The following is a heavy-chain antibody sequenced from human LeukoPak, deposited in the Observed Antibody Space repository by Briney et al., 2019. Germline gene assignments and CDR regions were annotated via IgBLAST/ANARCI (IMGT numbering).Heavy chain of an antibody. J-gene: IGHJ5*02. D-gene: IGHD1-26*01. CDR2: IYTSGST. Sequence: NPSETLSLTCTVSGGSISSYYWSWIRQPPGKGLEWIGYIYTSGSTNYNPSLKSRVTISVDTSKNQFSLKLSSVTAADTAVYYCARLKLHSWFDPWGQGTLVTVSS. CDR3: ARLKLHSWFDP. V-gene: IGHV4-4*09. CDR1: GGSISSYY.